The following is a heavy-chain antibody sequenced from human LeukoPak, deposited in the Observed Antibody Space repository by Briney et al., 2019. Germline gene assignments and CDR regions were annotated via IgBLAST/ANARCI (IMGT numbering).Heavy chain of an antibody. Sequence: ASVKVSCKASGYTFTGYYVHWVRQAPGQGLEWMGWINPNSGGTNYAQKFQGRVTMTRDTSISTAYMELSRLRSDDTAVYYCARDVIVVVPAASQLGYWGQGTLVTVSS. J-gene: IGHJ4*02. V-gene: IGHV1-2*02. D-gene: IGHD2-2*01. CDR2: INPNSGGT. CDR1: GYTFTGYY. CDR3: ARDVIVVVPAASQLGY.